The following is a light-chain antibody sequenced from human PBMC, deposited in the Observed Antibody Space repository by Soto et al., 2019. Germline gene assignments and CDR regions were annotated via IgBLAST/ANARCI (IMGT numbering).Light chain of an antibody. Sequence: SYELTQPPSVSVAPGQTARITCEGNNIGSKSVHWYQQKPGQAPVLVVYGDSDRPSGTPERFSGSDSGNTATLTIGGVEAGDEADYYFQVWHIISDHVVFGGGTKLTVL. CDR1: NIGSKS. V-gene: IGLV3-21*02. CDR2: GDS. CDR3: QVWHIISDHVV. J-gene: IGLJ2*01.